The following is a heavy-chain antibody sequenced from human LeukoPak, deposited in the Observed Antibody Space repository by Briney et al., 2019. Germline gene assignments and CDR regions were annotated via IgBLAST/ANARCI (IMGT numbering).Heavy chain of an antibody. D-gene: IGHD2-2*01. CDR2: ISGSGGST. CDR3: AKHGDIVVVPAAAFDY. J-gene: IGHJ4*02. Sequence: PGGSLRLSCAASGFTFSSYSMNWVRQAPGKGLEWVSAISGSGGSTYYADSVKGRFTISRDNSKNTLYLQMNSLRAEDTAVYYCAKHGDIVVVPAAAFDYWGQGTLVTVSS. CDR1: GFTFSSYS. V-gene: IGHV3-23*01.